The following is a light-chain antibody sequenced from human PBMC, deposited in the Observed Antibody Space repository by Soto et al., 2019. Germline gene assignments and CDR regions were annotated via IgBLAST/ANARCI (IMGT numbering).Light chain of an antibody. CDR2: GNN. Sequence: QSVLTQPPSVSGAPGQRVTISCTGSSSNIGAYYDVHWYQQLPGTATKLLIYGNNNRSSGVPDRFSGSKSGTSASLAITGLQAEDEADYYCQSYDSSLSAHVFGTGTKLTVL. CDR1: SSNIGAYYD. J-gene: IGLJ1*01. CDR3: QSYDSSLSAHV. V-gene: IGLV1-40*01.